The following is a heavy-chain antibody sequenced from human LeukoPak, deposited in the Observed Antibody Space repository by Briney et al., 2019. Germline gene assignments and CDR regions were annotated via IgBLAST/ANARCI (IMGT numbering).Heavy chain of an antibody. CDR3: ARDGSNWSNDYYHGVDV. D-gene: IGHD4-11*01. V-gene: IGHV4-59*02. CDR2: VYYSGSA. J-gene: IGHJ6*02. Sequence: KPSETLSLTCTVSGDSVTTYYWSGIRQPPGKGLEWLVYVYYSGSATYNPSLKSRVTISVDTSKNQFSLRLSSVTAADTAVYYCARDGSNWSNDYYHGVDVWGQGTTVTVSS. CDR1: GDSVTTYY.